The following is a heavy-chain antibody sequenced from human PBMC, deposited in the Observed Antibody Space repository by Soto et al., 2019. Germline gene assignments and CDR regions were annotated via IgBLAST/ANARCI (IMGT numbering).Heavy chain of an antibody. V-gene: IGHV3-48*03. CDR2: ISSSGSTI. J-gene: IGHJ4*02. Sequence: PGGSLRLSCAASGFTFSSYEMNWVRQAPGKGLEWVSYISSSGSTIYYADSVKGRFTISRDNAKNSLYLQMNSLRAEDTAVYYCARDGGYYYDSGGLDYWGQGTLVTVSS. D-gene: IGHD3-22*01. CDR3: ARDGGYYYDSGGLDY. CDR1: GFTFSSYE.